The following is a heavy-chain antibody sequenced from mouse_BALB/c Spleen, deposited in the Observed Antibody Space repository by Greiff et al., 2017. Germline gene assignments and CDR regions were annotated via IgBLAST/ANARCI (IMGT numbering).Heavy chain of an antibody. CDR3: AREVFYYGNYYFDD. V-gene: IGHV5-6-5*01. J-gene: IGHJ2*01. D-gene: IGHD2-1*01. Sequence: EVKVVESGGGLVKPGGSLKLSCAASGFTFSSYAMSWVRQTPEKRLEWVASISSGGSTYYPDSVKGRFTISRDNARNILYLQMSSLRSEDTAMYYCAREVFYYGNYYFDDWGQGTTLTVSS. CDR2: ISSGGST. CDR1: GFTFSSYA.